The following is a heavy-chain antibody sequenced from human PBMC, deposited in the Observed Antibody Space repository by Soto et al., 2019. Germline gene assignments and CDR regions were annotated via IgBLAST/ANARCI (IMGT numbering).Heavy chain of an antibody. J-gene: IGHJ1*01. Sequence: VQLQGSGPGLLKPSQTLSLTCTVSGASVNTGDYYWSYIRQPPGKGLEWLGYIFYSGDTYYNPSLKSRANIALHTSRNQFSLTLTSVTDADTALYYCVGTGTTDAFWGQGTLVTVSS. CDR1: GASVNTGDYY. CDR3: VGTGTTDAF. D-gene: IGHD1-7*01. CDR2: IFYSGDT. V-gene: IGHV4-30-4*01.